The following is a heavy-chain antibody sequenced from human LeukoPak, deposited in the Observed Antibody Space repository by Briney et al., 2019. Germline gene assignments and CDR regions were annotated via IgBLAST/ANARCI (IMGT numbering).Heavy chain of an antibody. Sequence: PSETLSLTCTVSGGSISSGGYYWSWIRQPPGKGLEWIGYIYYSGSTNYNPSLKSRVTISVDTSKNQFSLKLSSVTAADTAVYYCARVKTADYYDSSGFFDYWGQGTLVTVSS. J-gene: IGHJ4*02. CDR2: IYYSGST. V-gene: IGHV4-61*08. D-gene: IGHD3-22*01. CDR3: ARVKTADYYDSSGFFDY. CDR1: GGSISSGGYY.